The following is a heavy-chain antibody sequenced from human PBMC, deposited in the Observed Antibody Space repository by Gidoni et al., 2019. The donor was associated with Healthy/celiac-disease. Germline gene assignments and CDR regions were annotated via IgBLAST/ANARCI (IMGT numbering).Heavy chain of an antibody. D-gene: IGHD6-19*01. CDR2: IDWDDDK. J-gene: IGHJ4*02. CDR1: GFSLSTSGMC. V-gene: IGHV2-70*15. CDR3: ARTVSSGWYSRYFDY. Sequence: QVTLRESGPALVKPTQTLTLTCTFSGFSLSTSGMCVSWIRQPPGKALEWLARIDWDDDKYYSTSLKTRLTISKDTSKNQVVLTMTNMDPVDTATYYCARTVSSGWYSRYFDYWGQGTLVTVSS.